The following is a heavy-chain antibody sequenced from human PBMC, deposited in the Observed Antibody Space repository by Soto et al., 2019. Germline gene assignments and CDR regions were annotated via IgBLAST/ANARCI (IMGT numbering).Heavy chain of an antibody. CDR2: IIPIFGTA. J-gene: IGHJ6*02. V-gene: IGHV1-69*01. CDR3: ARDLSRVRDYYYYNMDV. Sequence: QVQLVQSGAEVKKPGSSVKVSCKASGGTFSNYAISWVRQAPGQGLEWMGGIIPIFGTANYAQKFQGRVTITADESTSTAYMELSSLRSEDTAVYYCARDLSRVRDYYYYNMDVWGQGTTVTVSS. D-gene: IGHD3-3*01. CDR1: GGTFSNYA.